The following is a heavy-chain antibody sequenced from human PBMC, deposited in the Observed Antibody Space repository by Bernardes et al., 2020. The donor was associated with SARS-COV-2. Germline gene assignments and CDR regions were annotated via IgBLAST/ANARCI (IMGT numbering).Heavy chain of an antibody. CDR3: AKYISPGITDTFDY. V-gene: IGHV3-23*01. CDR2: ISGGGGST. J-gene: IGHJ4*02. D-gene: IGHD1-20*01. CDR1: GFTFSSYG. Sequence: SLRLSCAASGFTFSSYGMSWVRQAPGEGLEWVSGISGGGGSTYYTDSVKGRFTISRDNSKNTLYLQMNSLRAEDTAIYYCAKYISPGITDTFDYWGQGTLVTVSS.